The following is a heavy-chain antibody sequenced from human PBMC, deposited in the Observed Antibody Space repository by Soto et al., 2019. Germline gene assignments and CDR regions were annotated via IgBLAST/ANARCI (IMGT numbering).Heavy chain of an antibody. CDR1: VFDFGDYY. V-gene: IGHV3-11*01. Sequence: WGSLLLSCTVSVFDFGDYYMSWIRQAPGKGLEWVSYIDSGDGTTYYTDSVKGRFTISMDNAKKTVYLQMSSLRVEDTALYYCVRPYYSRSWFPFDRWGQGTLVTVSS. D-gene: IGHD3-10*01. CDR2: IDSGDGTT. J-gene: IGHJ4*02. CDR3: VRPYYSRSWFPFDR.